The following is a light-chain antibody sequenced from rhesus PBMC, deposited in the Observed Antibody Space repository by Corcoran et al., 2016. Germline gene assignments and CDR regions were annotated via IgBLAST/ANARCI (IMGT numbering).Light chain of an antibody. Sequence: DIQMTQSPSSLSASVGDTVTITCRASQGISSYLNWFQQKPGKAPKLLINDASSLESGVPSRFSGSGSGTDFTLTISSLQPEDFAAYYCLQPNSYPLTFGGGTKVEIK. CDR1: QGISSY. J-gene: IGKJ4*01. CDR2: DAS. V-gene: IGKV1-28*03. CDR3: LQPNSYPLT.